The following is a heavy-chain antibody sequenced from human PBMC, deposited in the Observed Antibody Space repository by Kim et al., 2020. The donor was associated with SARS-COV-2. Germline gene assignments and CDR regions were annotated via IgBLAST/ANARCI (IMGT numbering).Heavy chain of an antibody. CDR3: TKDVPNPRGAPLLDH. CDR2: ISCKADAT. D-gene: IGHD1-26*01. CDR1: GFTLSDYA. J-gene: IGHJ4*02. Sequence: GGSLRLSCAASGFTLSDYAMAWVRQTPGKGLEWVSTISCKADATHYPHSVEGRFTISRDNSRNTVYLQMNGLRAEDTAIYYCTKDVPNPRGAPLLDHWGRGTLVTVSS. V-gene: IGHV3-23*01.